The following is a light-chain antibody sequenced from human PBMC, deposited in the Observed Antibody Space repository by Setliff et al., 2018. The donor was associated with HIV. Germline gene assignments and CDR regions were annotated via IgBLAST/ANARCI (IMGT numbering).Light chain of an antibody. V-gene: IGLV2-14*01. CDR1: SSDVGGYNY. J-gene: IGLJ1*01. CDR2: DVS. CDR3: SSYTTSSTLYV. Sequence: QSALTQPASVSGSPGQSITISCTGTSSDVGGYNYVSWYQQHPGKAPKLLIYDVSKRPSGVSNRFSGSKSGTTASLTISGLQAEDEADYYCSSYTTSSTLYVFGPGTKVTVL.